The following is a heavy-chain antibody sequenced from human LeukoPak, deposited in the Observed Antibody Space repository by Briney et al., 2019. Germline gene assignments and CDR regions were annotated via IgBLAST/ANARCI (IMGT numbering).Heavy chain of an antibody. V-gene: IGHV4-59*08. Sequence: PSETLSLTCTVSGGSMNAYYWTWFRQPPGKGLEWIGYIYYSGSTNYNPSLKSRLTISVDTSNNQFSLKLSSVTAADTAVYFCARGYGDNSGAFDIWGQGTLVTVSS. CDR1: GGSMNAYY. CDR3: ARGYGDNSGAFDI. CDR2: IYYSGST. D-gene: IGHD4-23*01. J-gene: IGHJ3*02.